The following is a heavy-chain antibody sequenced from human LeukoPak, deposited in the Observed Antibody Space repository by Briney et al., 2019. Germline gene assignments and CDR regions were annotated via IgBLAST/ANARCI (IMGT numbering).Heavy chain of an antibody. V-gene: IGHV4-4*02. CDR3: AREIGGRDIVVVPAASSSI. J-gene: IGHJ3*02. Sequence: SGTLSLTCAVSGGSISSSNWWIWVRQPPGKGLEWIGEIYHSGDTNYNPSLKSRVTISLDKSNNQFSLKLSSVTAADTAVYYCAREIGGRDIVVVPAASSSIWGQGTMVTVSS. D-gene: IGHD2-2*01. CDR2: IYHSGDT. CDR1: GGSISSSNW.